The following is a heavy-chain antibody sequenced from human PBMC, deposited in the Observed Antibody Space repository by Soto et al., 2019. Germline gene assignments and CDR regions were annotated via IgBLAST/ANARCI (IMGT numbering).Heavy chain of an antibody. V-gene: IGHV3-11*06. CDR3: ARDRAVAGTNDFDY. Sequence: GGSLRRSCAASGFTFRDYYMSWIRHAPGKGLEWVSYISSSSSYTNYAESVKGRFTISRDNAKNSLYLQMNSLRAEDTAVYYCARDRAVAGTNDFDYWGQGTLVTVSS. CDR2: ISSSSSYT. D-gene: IGHD6-19*01. CDR1: GFTFRDYY. J-gene: IGHJ4*02.